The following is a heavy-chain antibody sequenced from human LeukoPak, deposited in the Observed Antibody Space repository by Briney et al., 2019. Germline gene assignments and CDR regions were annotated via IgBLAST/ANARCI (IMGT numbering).Heavy chain of an antibody. J-gene: IGHJ4*02. V-gene: IGHV3-30*02. Sequence: GGSLRLSCAASGFTFSSYGTHWVRQAPGKGLEWVAFIRYDGSNKYYADSVKGRFTVSRDDAKNSLYLQMNSLRAEDTAVYYCARPSGYSGYDCDCWGQGTLVTVSS. CDR1: GFTFSSYG. CDR3: ARPSGYSGYDCDC. CDR2: IRYDGSNK. D-gene: IGHD5-12*01.